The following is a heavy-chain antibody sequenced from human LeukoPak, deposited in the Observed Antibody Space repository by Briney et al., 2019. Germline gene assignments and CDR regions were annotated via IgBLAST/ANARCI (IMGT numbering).Heavy chain of an antibody. Sequence: ASVKVSCKASGGTFSSYAISWVRQAPGQGLEWMGIINPSGGSTSYAQKFQGRVTMTRDTSTSTVYMELSSLRSEDTAVYYCASATSSQRHFDYWGQGTLVTVSS. J-gene: IGHJ4*02. V-gene: IGHV1-46*01. CDR3: ASATSSQRHFDY. CDR2: INPSGGST. D-gene: IGHD2-2*01. CDR1: GGTFSSYA.